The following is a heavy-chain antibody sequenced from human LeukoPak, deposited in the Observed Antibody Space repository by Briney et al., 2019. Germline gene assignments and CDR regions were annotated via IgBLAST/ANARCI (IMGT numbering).Heavy chain of an antibody. CDR1: GYSFTCYW. J-gene: IGHJ4*02. V-gene: IGHV5-51*01. CDR2: IYPGDSDT. Sequence: GESLKISCXGSGYSFTCYWIGWVRQMAGKGLEWMRIIYPGDSDTRYSPSFQGQVTISADKSISTAYLQWSSLKASDTAMYYCATVGYYYDSSGLLFDYWGQGTLVTVSS. CDR3: ATVGYYYDSSGLLFDY. D-gene: IGHD3-22*01.